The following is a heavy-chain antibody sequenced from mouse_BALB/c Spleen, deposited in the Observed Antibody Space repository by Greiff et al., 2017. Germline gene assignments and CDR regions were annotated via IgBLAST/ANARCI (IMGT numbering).Heavy chain of an antibody. Sequence: EVQLQESGGGLVKPGGSLKLSCAASGFTFSSYTMSWVRQTPEKRLEWVATISSGGSYTYYPDSVKGRFTISRDNAKNTLYLQMSSLKSEDTAMYYCTSNYYGSSSYYFDYWGQGTTLTVSS. CDR2: ISSGGSYT. J-gene: IGHJ2*01. V-gene: IGHV5-6-4*01. CDR1: GFTFSSYT. CDR3: TSNYYGSSSYYFDY. D-gene: IGHD1-1*01.